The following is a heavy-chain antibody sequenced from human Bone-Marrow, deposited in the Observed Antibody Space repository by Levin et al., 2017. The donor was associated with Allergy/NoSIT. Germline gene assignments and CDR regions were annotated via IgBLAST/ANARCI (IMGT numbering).Heavy chain of an antibody. V-gene: IGHV3-21*01. CDR1: GFTFSSYS. CDR2: ISSSSSYI. CDR3: VSGPHSDWPDY. Sequence: GGSLRLSCAASGFTFSSYSMNWVRQAPGKGLEWVSSISSSSSYIHYADSVKGRFTSSRDNTKNSLHLQMNNLRLEDTATYYCVSGPHSDWPDYWGQGTLVTVSS. D-gene: IGHD6-19*01. J-gene: IGHJ4*02.